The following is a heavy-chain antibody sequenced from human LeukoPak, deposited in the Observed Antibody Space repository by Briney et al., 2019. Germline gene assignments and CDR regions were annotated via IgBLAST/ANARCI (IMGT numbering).Heavy chain of an antibody. J-gene: IGHJ4*02. V-gene: IGHV1-18*01. CDR2: ISAYNGNT. Sequence: ASVSVSCKASGYTFTNYGISWVRQAPGQGLEWIGWISAYNGNTNYAQRFQGRVTMTTDASTSTAYIELRSLRSDDTAVYYCARVRDYGGIGEDYWGQGTLVTVSS. CDR3: ARVRDYGGIGEDY. CDR1: GYTFTNYG. D-gene: IGHD3-16*01.